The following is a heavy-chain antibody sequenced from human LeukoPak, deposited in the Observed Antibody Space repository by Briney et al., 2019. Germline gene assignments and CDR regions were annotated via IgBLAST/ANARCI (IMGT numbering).Heavy chain of an antibody. J-gene: IGHJ4*02. Sequence: PSETLSLTCTVSGYSISSGYYWGWIRQPPGKGLEWIGSIYHSGSTYYNPSLKSRVTISVDTSKNQFSLKLSSVTAADTAVYYCARDFILGYGDYIRFFYWGQGTLVTVPS. CDR1: GYSISSGYY. V-gene: IGHV4-38-2*02. D-gene: IGHD4-17*01. CDR3: ARDFILGYGDYIRFFY. CDR2: IYHSGST.